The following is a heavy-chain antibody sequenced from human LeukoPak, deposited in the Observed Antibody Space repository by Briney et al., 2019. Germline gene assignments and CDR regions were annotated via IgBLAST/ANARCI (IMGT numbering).Heavy chain of an antibody. CDR2: IYYSGST. CDR1: GGSISSYY. Sequence: SETLSLTCTVSGGSISSYYWSWIRQPPGKGLEWIGYIYYSGSTNYNPSLKSRVTISVDTSKNQFSLKLSSVTAADTAVYYCARVAYNFWSGYPPYYFDYWGQGTLVTVSS. J-gene: IGHJ4*02. V-gene: IGHV4-59*01. D-gene: IGHD3-3*01. CDR3: ARVAYNFWSGYPPYYFDY.